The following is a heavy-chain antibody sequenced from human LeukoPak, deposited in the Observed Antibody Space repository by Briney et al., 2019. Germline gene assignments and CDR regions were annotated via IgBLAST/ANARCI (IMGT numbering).Heavy chain of an antibody. D-gene: IGHD1-1*01. CDR3: ARGGNWNSYYFAY. CDR1: GGSFSGYY. V-gene: IGHV4-59*10. Sequence: SETLSLTCAVYGGSFSGYYWSWIRQPAGKGLEWIGRIYTSGSTYYNPSLKSRVTISVDTSKNQFSLNLSSVTAADTAVYYCARGGNWNSYYFAYWGQGTLVTVSS. CDR2: IYTSGST. J-gene: IGHJ4*02.